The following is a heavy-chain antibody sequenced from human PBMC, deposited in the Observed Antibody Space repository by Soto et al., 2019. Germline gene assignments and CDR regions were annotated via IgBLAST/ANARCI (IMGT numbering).Heavy chain of an antibody. CDR2: IIPIPGTA. D-gene: IGHD2-2*01. CDR1: GGTFGSYA. Sequence: QVQLVQSGAEVKKPGSSVKVSCKASGGTFGSYAISWVRQAPGQGLEWMGGIIPIPGTASYAQKFQGRVTSAADDSTSTAYMELSSLRSEDTAVYYCARSQGSSTSLEIYYYYYYGMDVWGQGTTVTVSS. V-gene: IGHV1-69*01. CDR3: ARSQGSSTSLEIYYYYYYGMDV. J-gene: IGHJ6*02.